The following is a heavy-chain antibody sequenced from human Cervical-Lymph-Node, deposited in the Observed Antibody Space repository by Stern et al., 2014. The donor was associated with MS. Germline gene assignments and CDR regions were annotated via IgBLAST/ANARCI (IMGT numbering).Heavy chain of an antibody. CDR1: AGSISSRSNY. CDR3: ARHVTSGWLGNWFDP. V-gene: IGHV4-39*01. Sequence: MQLVESGPGLVKPSETLSLTCTVSAGSISSRSNYWSWIRQFPGKGLEWIGSMFYSGYTNYNPSLKSPVTISVDTFKNPLALRRSPVTAADTAVYYCARHVTSGWLGNWFDPWGQGILAIVSS. J-gene: IGHJ5*02. CDR2: MFYSGYT. D-gene: IGHD6-19*01.